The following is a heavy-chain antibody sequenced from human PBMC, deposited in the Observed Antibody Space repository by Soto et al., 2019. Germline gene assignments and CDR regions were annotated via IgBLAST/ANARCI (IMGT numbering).Heavy chain of an antibody. Sequence: GGSLRLSCAASGFTFSSYAMRWVRQAPGKGLEWVSAISGSGGSTYYADSVKGRFTISRDNSKNTLYLQMNSLRAEDTAVYYCAKDQASSGWYGSYYYGMDVWGQGTTVTVSS. V-gene: IGHV3-23*01. CDR3: AKDQASSGWYGSYYYGMDV. J-gene: IGHJ6*02. CDR2: ISGSGGST. CDR1: GFTFSSYA. D-gene: IGHD6-19*01.